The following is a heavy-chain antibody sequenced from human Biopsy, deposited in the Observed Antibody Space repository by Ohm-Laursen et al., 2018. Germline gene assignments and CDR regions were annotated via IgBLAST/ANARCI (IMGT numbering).Heavy chain of an antibody. CDR3: ARTPILIVSAGLVYRHRRHLQGMDV. CDR2: VDWDDYK. CDR1: GFPLSARGMC. D-gene: IGHD6-13*01. Sequence: TQTLTLTCSFSGFPLSARGMCVSWIRQAPGKALEWLARVDWDDYKDYRASLQTKLSISKDTSNDQVVLTVNNVDPADTATYYCARTPILIVSAGLVYRHRRHLQGMDVWGQGIAVTVS. V-gene: IGHV2-70*11. J-gene: IGHJ6*02.